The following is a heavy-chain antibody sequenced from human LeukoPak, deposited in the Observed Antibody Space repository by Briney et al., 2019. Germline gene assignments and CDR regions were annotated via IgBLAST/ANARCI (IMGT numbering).Heavy chain of an antibody. CDR2: ISGSGAST. V-gene: IGHV3-23*01. CDR3: ARDSGNFYFDY. CDR1: GFTFYSYA. Sequence: GGSLRLSCAASGFTFYSYAMSWVRQAPGKGLEWVSAISGSGASTYYADSVKGRFTISRDNSKNTLYLQMNSLRAEDTAVYYCARDSGNFYFDYWGQGTLVTVSS. D-gene: IGHD3-10*01. J-gene: IGHJ4*02.